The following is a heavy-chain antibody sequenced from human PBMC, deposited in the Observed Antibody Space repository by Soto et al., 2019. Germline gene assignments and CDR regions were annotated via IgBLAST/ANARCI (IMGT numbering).Heavy chain of an antibody. CDR1: GFTFSSHA. J-gene: IGHJ4*02. D-gene: IGHD6-13*01. V-gene: IGHV3-23*01. Sequence: PGGSLRLSCTASGFTFSSHAMTWVRQAPGKGLEWVSGLSDSGGSIYYADSVKGRFTTFRDNSMNTLYLQMNTLRAEDTAVYYCAKVSSSWYAGFFDLWGQGT. CDR2: LSDSGGSI. CDR3: AKVSSSWYAGFFDL.